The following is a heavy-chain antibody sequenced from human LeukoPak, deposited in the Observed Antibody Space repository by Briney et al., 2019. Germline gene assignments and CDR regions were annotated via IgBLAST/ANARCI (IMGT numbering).Heavy chain of an antibody. CDR3: ARRRGYYYGSGSYIKPQGPYDY. J-gene: IGHJ4*02. V-gene: IGHV3-48*04. D-gene: IGHD3-10*01. CDR2: ISSSSSTI. Sequence: GGSLRLSCAASGFTFSSYGMHWVRQAPGKGLEWVSYISSSSSTIYYADSVKGRFTISRDNAKNSLYLQMNSLRAEDTAVYYCARRRGYYYGSGSYIKPQGPYDYWGQGTLVTVSS. CDR1: GFTFSSYG.